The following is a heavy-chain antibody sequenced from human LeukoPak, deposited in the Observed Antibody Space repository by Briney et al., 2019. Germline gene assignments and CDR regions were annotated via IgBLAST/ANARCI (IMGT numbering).Heavy chain of an antibody. Sequence: PGGSLILSCAASGFSFTTYAMGWVRQAPGQGLVWVSHIDGDGRIAHYGDSVKGRFAISRDNAKNTVYLQMDSLRAEDTAVYYCARDSPRTGPWGQGILVIVSS. V-gene: IGHV3-74*01. D-gene: IGHD1-1*01. CDR1: GFSFTTYA. CDR2: IDGDGRIA. CDR3: ARDSPRTGP. J-gene: IGHJ5*02.